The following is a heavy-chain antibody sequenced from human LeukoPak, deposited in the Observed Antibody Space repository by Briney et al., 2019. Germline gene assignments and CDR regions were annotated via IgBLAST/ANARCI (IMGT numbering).Heavy chain of an antibody. Sequence: GGPLRLSRAASGFTLSTYAMTWVPQARGKALESVSAISGSGGSTYHAASVKGRLTISKDNSKTTLYPQMNSLRSAPPTIHFFAKALEQDTVIALYSWGQGNLVTVSP. V-gene: IGHV3-23*01. D-gene: IGHD6-13*01. CDR1: GFTLSTYA. CDR2: ISGSGGST. J-gene: IGHJ4*02. CDR3: AKALEQDTVIALYS.